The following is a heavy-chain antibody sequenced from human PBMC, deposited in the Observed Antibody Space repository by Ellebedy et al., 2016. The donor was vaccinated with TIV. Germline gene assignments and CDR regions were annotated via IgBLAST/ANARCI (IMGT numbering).Heavy chain of an antibody. V-gene: IGHV3-48*02. Sequence: GESLKISCSASGFTFSSFSMNWVRQAPGKGLEWVSYIPRDSDAMSYADSVKGRFTISRDNAKNSLYLQMNSLRDADTAVYYCVRDLHWAFDIWGQGTVDTVSS. J-gene: IGHJ3*02. CDR1: GFTFSSFS. CDR2: IPRDSDAM. CDR3: VRDLHWAFDI. D-gene: IGHD1-1*01.